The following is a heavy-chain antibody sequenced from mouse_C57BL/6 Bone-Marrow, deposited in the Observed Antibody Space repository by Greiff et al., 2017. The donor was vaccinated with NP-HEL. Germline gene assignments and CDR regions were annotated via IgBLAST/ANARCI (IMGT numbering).Heavy chain of an antibody. V-gene: IGHV1-81*01. CDR1: GYTFTSYG. D-gene: IGHD2-1*01. Sequence: VQLQHSGAELARPGASVKLSCKASGYTFTSYGISWVKQRTGQGLEWIGEIYPRSGNTYYNEKFKGKATLTADKSSSTAYMELRSLTSEDSAVYFCARLGNWLAMDYWGQGTSVTVSS. CDR2: IYPRSGNT. J-gene: IGHJ4*01. CDR3: ARLGNWLAMDY.